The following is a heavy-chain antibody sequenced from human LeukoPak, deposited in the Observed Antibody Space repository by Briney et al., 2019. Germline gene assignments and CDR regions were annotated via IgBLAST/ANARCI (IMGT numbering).Heavy chain of an antibody. D-gene: IGHD6-19*01. V-gene: IGHV1-3*01. Sequence: ASVKVSCKASGYTFTSYAIHWVRQAPGQRLEWMGWINAGTGNRKYSQKFQDRVTITRETSATTAYMELSSLTSEDTAVYYCARVSDDSGWNFDYWDQGTLVTVSS. CDR2: INAGTGNR. CDR1: GYTFTSYA. J-gene: IGHJ4*02. CDR3: ARVSDDSGWNFDY.